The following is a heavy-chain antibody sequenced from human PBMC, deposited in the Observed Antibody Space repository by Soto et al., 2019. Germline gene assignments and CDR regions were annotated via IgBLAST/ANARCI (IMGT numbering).Heavy chain of an antibody. J-gene: IGHJ5*02. Sequence: EVQLVESGGGLVQPGGSLRLSCAASGFTVSSNYMSWVRQAPGKGLEWVSVIYSGGSTYYADSVKGRFTISRDNSKNTLYLQMNSLRAEDPAVYYCAAYSSGWYGGVFDPWGQGTLVTVSS. V-gene: IGHV3-66*01. D-gene: IGHD6-19*01. CDR2: IYSGGST. CDR1: GFTVSSNY. CDR3: AAYSSGWYGGVFDP.